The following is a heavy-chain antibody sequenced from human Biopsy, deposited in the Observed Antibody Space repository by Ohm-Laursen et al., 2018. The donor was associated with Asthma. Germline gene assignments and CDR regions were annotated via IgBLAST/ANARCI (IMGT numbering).Heavy chain of an antibody. CDR1: GVSISSDY. V-gene: IGHV4-59*01. CDR2: IYYSGST. J-gene: IGHJ4*02. Sequence: SETLSLTWPVSGVSISSDYWSWIRQPPGKGLEWIGHIYYSGSTNYQPSLKSRVTISVDTSKNQFSLKLRSVTAADAAVYYCARGISRVTGLFDHFDSWGQGTLVTVSS. CDR3: ARGISRVTGLFDHFDS. D-gene: IGHD2-21*02.